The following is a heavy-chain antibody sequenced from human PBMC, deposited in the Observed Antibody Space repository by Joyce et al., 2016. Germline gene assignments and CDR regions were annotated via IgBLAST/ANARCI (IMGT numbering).Heavy chain of an antibody. J-gene: IGHJ3*02. V-gene: IGHV3-21*01. CDR3: ARELNSNSWYVHRVDAFDI. D-gene: IGHD6-13*01. Sequence: EVQLVASGGGLVKPGGSLRLSCAASGFTFSSYNMNWVRQAPGKELEWVSSISSSSSYIYNADSGKGRFTSARDNAKSSRYMKMNSRRAEDTAVYYCARELNSNSWYVHRVDAFDIWGQGTMVTVSS. CDR2: ISSSSSYI. CDR1: GFTFSSYN.